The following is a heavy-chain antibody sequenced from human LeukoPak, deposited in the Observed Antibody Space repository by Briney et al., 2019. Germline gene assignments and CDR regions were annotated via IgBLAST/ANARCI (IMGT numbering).Heavy chain of an antibody. CDR2: INSDGSWT. CDR1: GSYW. J-gene: IGHJ4*02. CDR3: VSFYETY. V-gene: IGHV3-74*01. D-gene: IGHD2/OR15-2a*01. Sequence: GGSLRLSCAASGSYWMHWVRQAPGKGLVWVSHINSDGSWTSYADSVKGRFTISKDNAKNTVYLQTNNLRAEDTAVYYCVSFYETYWGRGTLVTVSS.